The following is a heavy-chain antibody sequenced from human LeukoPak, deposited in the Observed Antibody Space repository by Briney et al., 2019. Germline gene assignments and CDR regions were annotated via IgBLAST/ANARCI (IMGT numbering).Heavy chain of an antibody. D-gene: IGHD5-18*01. V-gene: IGHV4-59*01. CDR2: IYYSGST. Sequence: SETLSLTCTVSGGSISSYYWSWIRQPPGKGLEWIGYIYYSGSTNYNPSLKSRVTISVDTSKNQFSLKLSSVTAAHTAVYYCARGGYGYGYYIDVWGKGTTVTVSS. J-gene: IGHJ6*03. CDR3: ARGGYGYGYYIDV. CDR1: GGSISSYY.